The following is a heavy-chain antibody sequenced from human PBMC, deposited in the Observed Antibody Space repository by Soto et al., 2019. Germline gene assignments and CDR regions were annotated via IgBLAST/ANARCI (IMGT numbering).Heavy chain of an antibody. V-gene: IGHV3-23*01. J-gene: IGHJ4*02. Sequence: GGSLRLSCAASGFTFSAYAMSWLRQAPGKGLEWVSGMGSSGGSTYYADSVQGRFTISRDNSQSTLYLQMNSLRAEYTAVYNWAPGRQRVRDHWGGGPLVTAPQ. CDR2: MGSSGGST. CDR1: GFTFSAYA. D-gene: IGHD6-13*01. CDR3: APGRQRVRDH.